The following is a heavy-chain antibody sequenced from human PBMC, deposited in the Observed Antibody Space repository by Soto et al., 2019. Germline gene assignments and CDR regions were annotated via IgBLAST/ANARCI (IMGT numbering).Heavy chain of an antibody. CDR1: GFTFRSYS. CDR3: VRGGRGYTRDDVFDI. J-gene: IGHJ3*02. V-gene: IGHV3-21*06. D-gene: IGHD2-2*02. CDR2: ICTTSNPI. Sequence: EVQLVESGGGLVKPGGSLRLSCVDSGFTFRSYSMNWVRQAPGKGLEWVSSICTTSNPIFYADSLKGRFTISRDNAKNSLYLQMNSLGAEDTAVYCCVRGGRGYTRDDVFDIWGQGTMVTVSS.